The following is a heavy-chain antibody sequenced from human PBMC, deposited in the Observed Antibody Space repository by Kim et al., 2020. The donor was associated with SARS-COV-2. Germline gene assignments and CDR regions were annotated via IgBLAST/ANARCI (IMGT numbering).Heavy chain of an antibody. Sequence: SRVTISVDTSKNQFSLKLSSVTAADTAVYYCARAPYCSSTSCLTNWFDPWGQGTLVTVSS. V-gene: IGHV4-34*01. J-gene: IGHJ5*02. CDR3: ARAPYCSSTSCLTNWFDP. D-gene: IGHD2-2*01.